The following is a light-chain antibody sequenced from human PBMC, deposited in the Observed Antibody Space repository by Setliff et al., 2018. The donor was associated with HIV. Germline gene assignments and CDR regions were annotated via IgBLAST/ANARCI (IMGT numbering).Light chain of an antibody. Sequence: QSVLTQPASVSGSPGQSITISCTGTSGDVGRYNLVSWYQQQPGKPPKLMIYQASKRPSGVSNRFSGSKSGNTASLTISVLQAEDEADYYCCSNTGSNTYVFGTGTKVTVL. CDR3: CSNTGSNTYV. CDR1: SGDVGRYNL. J-gene: IGLJ1*01. V-gene: IGLV2-23*01. CDR2: QAS.